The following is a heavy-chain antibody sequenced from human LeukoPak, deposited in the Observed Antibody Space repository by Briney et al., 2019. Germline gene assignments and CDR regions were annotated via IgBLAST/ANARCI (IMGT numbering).Heavy chain of an antibody. Sequence: PGGSLRLSCAASGFTFSSYSMNWVRQAPGKGLEWVSYISSSSSYIYYADSVKGRFTISRDNAKNSLYLQMNSLRAEDTAVYYCARGATYYYDSSGYIAFDYWGQGTLVTVSS. D-gene: IGHD3-22*01. V-gene: IGHV3-21*01. CDR1: GFTFSSYS. CDR3: ARGATYYYDSSGYIAFDY. J-gene: IGHJ4*02. CDR2: ISSSSSYI.